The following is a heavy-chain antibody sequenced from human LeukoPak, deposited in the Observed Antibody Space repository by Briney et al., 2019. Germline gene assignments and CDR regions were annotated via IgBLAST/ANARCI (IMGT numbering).Heavy chain of an antibody. CDR1: GGTFSSYA. CDR3: ARNGAARVYFDY. CDR2: IIPIFGTA. Sequence: GASVKVSWKASGGTFSSYAISWVRQAPGQGLEWMGGIIPIFGTANYAQKFQGRVTITADESTSTAYMELSSLRSEDTAVYYCARNGAARVYFDYWGQGTLVTVSS. J-gene: IGHJ4*02. D-gene: IGHD2-8*01. V-gene: IGHV1-69*13.